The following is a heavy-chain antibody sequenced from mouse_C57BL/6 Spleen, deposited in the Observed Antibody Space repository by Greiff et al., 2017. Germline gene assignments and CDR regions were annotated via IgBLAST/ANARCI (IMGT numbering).Heavy chain of an antibody. CDR1: GYTFTSYW. CDR2: IDPSDSET. J-gene: IGHJ4*01. V-gene: IGHV1-52*01. Sequence: QVQLQQPGAELVRPGSSVKLSCKASGYTFTSYWMHWVKQRPIQGLEWIGNIDPSDSETHYNQKFKDKATLTVDKSSSTAYMQLRSLTSEVSAVYYCARDDYYGSSDYAMDYWGQGTSVTVSS. D-gene: IGHD1-1*01. CDR3: ARDDYYGSSDYAMDY.